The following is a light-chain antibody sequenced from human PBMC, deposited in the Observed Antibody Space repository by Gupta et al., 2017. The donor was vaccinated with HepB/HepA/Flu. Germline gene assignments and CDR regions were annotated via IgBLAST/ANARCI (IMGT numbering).Light chain of an antibody. CDR3: MQYRQILT. J-gene: IGKJ4*01. CDR2: VGS. Sequence: DIVMIQSPLSLSVTPGEPASISCRSSQSLLHDTGYNYLDWYLQKPGQSPQLLIYVGSKRAYGVPESFSGSGSGTDFTLKSRRGEAEDVGVYYGMQYRQILTFGGGTTLEIK. CDR1: QSLLHDTGYNY. V-gene: IGKV2-28*01.